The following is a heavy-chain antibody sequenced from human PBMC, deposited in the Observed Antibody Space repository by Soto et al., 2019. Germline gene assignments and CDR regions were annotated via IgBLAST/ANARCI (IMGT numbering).Heavy chain of an antibody. CDR1: GGSISSGGYS. D-gene: IGHD6-6*01. Sequence: SETLSLTCAVSGGSISSGGYSWSWIRQPPGKGLEWIGYIYHSGSTYYNPSLKSRVTISVDRSKNQFSLKLSSVTAADTAVYYCARSQAIAARADYWGQGTLVTVSS. J-gene: IGHJ4*02. CDR2: IYHSGST. V-gene: IGHV4-30-2*01. CDR3: ARSQAIAARADY.